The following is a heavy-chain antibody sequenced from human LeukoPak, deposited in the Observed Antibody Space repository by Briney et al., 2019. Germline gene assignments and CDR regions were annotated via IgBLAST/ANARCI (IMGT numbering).Heavy chain of an antibody. D-gene: IGHD1-26*01. Sequence: PSETLSLTCAVYGGSFSCYYWSWIRQPPGKGLEWIGEINHSGRTNYNPSLKSRVTISVDTSKNQFSLKLSSVTAADTAVYYCARHPTLRGAGQIRYYYYMDVWGKGTTVTISS. V-gene: IGHV4-34*01. J-gene: IGHJ6*03. CDR1: GGSFSCYY. CDR2: INHSGRT. CDR3: ARHPTLRGAGQIRYYYYMDV.